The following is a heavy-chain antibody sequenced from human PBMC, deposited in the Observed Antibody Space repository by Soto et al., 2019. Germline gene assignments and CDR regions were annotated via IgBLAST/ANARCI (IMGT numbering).Heavy chain of an antibody. V-gene: IGHV5-51*01. Sequence: GESLKISCKGSGYSFTSYWIGWVRQMPGKGLEWMGIIYPGDSDTRYSPSFQGQVTISADKSISTAYLQWSSLKASDTAMYYCARAPVVPFRSSGYSQFDYWGQGTLVTVSS. CDR1: GYSFTSYW. J-gene: IGHJ4*02. CDR3: ARAPVVPFRSSGYSQFDY. D-gene: IGHD3-22*01. CDR2: IYPGDSDT.